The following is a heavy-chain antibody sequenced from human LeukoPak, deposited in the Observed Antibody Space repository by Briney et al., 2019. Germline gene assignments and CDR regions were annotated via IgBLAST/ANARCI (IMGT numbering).Heavy chain of an antibody. CDR3: ASLRRDTLYYFDY. V-gene: IGHV4-39*02. CDR1: GGSISSSSYY. Sequence: SETLSLTCPVSGGSISSSSYYWGWMRQPPGKGLEWIGTIYYTWSTNYNPSLKSRVTISVDTSKNHFSLKLNSVTAADTGVYYCASLRRDTLYYFDYWGQGTLVSVSS. D-gene: IGHD5-18*01. J-gene: IGHJ4*02. CDR2: IYYTWST.